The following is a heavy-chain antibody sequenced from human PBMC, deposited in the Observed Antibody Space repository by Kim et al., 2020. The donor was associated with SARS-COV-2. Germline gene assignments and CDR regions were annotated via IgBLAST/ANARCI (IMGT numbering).Heavy chain of an antibody. CDR1: GFTFSSYG. V-gene: IGHV3-33*01. D-gene: IGHD3-9*01. CDR2: IWYDGSNK. CDR3: ARVKYYDILTEHRSGYYFDY. J-gene: IGHJ4*02. Sequence: GGSLRLSCAASGFTFSSYGMHWVRQAPGKGLEWVAVIWYDGSNKYYADSVKGRFTISRDNSKNTLYLQMNSLRAEDTAVYYCARVKYYDILTEHRSGYYFDYWGQGTLVTVSS.